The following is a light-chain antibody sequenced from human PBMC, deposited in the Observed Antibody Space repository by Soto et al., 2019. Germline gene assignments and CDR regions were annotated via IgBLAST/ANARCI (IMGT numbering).Light chain of an antibody. J-gene: IGLJ2*01. Sequence: QSALTQPASVSGSPGQSITISCTGTSSDVGGYNYVSWYQQHPGKAPKLMIYEVSNRPSGIPDRFSASKSGTSATLDFTGLQPADEADYYCATWDLTLSAGVLFGGGTKLTVL. V-gene: IGLV2-14*01. CDR2: EVS. CDR1: SSDVGGYNY. CDR3: ATWDLTLSAGVL.